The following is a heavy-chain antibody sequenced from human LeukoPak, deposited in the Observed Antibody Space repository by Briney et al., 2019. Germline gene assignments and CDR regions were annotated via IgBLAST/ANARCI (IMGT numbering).Heavy chain of an antibody. D-gene: IGHD2-2*01. V-gene: IGHV3-21*01. CDR2: ISSSGDFI. J-gene: IGHJ3*01. Sequence: PGGSLRLSCAASGFTFTSYTMIWVRQAPGKGLEWVSSISSSGDFIYYADSLKGRFTISRDNAKNSLYLQMNSLRAEDTAMYYCARGYALWGQGTMVTVSS. CDR3: ARGYAL. CDR1: GFTFTSYT.